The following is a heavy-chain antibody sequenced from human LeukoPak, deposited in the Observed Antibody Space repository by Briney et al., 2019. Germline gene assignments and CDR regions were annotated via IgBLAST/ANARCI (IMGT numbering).Heavy chain of an antibody. Sequence: KALETLSLTCAVSGGSISSSNWWSWVRQPPGKGLEWIGEIYHSGSTNYNLSLKSRVTISVDKSENQFSLKLSSVTAADTAVYYCARDYYSDSSACYWYFDLWGRGTLVTVSS. V-gene: IGHV4-4*02. D-gene: IGHD3-22*01. J-gene: IGHJ2*01. CDR1: GGSISSSNW. CDR2: IYHSGST. CDR3: ARDYYSDSSACYWYFDL.